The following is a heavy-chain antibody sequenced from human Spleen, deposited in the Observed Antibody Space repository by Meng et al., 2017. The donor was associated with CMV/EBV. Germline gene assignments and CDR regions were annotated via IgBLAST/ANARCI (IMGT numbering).Heavy chain of an antibody. V-gene: IGHV3-74*01. J-gene: IGHJ6*02. CDR2: LSTDGSIT. CDR1: GFTFDDYA. CDR3: ARDLTYCSSLSCPYMDV. Sequence: GESLKISCAASGFTFDDYAMHWVRQAPGKGLEWVSGLSTDGSITRYADSVKGRFTISRDNAKNTLALQMTSLRAEDSALYYCARDLTYCSSLSCPYMDVWGQGTTVTVSS. D-gene: IGHD2-2*01.